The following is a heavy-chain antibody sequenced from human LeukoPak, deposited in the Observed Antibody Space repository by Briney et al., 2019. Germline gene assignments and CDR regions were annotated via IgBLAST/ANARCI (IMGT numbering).Heavy chain of an antibody. Sequence: PGGSLRLSCAASGFTFSSYEMNWVRQAPGKGLEWVSYISSSGSTIYYADSVKGRFTISRDNAKNSLYLQMNSLRAEDTAVYYCARAGDYYYSDYWGQGTLVTVSS. J-gene: IGHJ4*02. CDR1: GFTFSSYE. D-gene: IGHD4-17*01. CDR2: ISSSGSTI. V-gene: IGHV3-48*03. CDR3: ARAGDYYYSDY.